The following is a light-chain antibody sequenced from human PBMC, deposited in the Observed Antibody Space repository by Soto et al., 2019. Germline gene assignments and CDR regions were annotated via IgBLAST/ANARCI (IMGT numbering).Light chain of an antibody. CDR2: WAS. Sequence: DIGMTQSPDSLAVSLGERATINCKSSQSLLFISNNRNYLAWYQQKPGQPPKLLIYWASTRESGVPDRFSGSGSGTDFTLTTSSLQAEDVAVYYCQQYYSTPQTFGQGTKVDIK. V-gene: IGKV4-1*01. CDR3: QQYYSTPQT. J-gene: IGKJ1*01. CDR1: QSLLFISNNRNY.